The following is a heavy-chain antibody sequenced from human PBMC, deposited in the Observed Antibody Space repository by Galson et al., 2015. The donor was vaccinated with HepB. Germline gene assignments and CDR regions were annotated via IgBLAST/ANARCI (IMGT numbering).Heavy chain of an antibody. CDR2: IRYDGSNK. J-gene: IGHJ4*02. CDR1: GFSVSRYG. CDR3: AKDLGVATHFDY. V-gene: IGHV3-30*02. Sequence: CLRPSGAATGFSVSRYGMHWVRQAPGKGLEWVAFIRYDGSNKYYADSVKGRFTISRDNSKNTLYLQMNSLRAEDTAVYYCAKDLGVATHFDYWGQGTLVTVSS. D-gene: IGHD5-12*01.